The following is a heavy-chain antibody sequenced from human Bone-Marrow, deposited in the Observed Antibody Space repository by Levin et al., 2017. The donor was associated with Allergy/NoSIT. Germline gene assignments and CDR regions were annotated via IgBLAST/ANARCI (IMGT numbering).Heavy chain of an antibody. V-gene: IGHV5-51*01. CDR2: IYPGDSDT. CDR3: ARKDGVVVLPDAISFFYGMDV. CDR1: GDSFSRYW. D-gene: IGHD2-2*01. Sequence: RGESLKISCKGSGDSFSRYWIGWVRQVPGKGLEWMGIIYPGDSDTRYSPSFQGQVTMSADKSINTAYLQWSSLKASDSAIYYCARKDGVVVLPDAISFFYGMDVWGQGTTVTVSS. J-gene: IGHJ6*02.